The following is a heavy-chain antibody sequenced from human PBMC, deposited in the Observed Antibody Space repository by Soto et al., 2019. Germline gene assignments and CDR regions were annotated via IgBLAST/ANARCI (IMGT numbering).Heavy chain of an antibody. CDR3: ARDGYLDSRGYFTDY. D-gene: IGHD3-22*01. J-gene: IGHJ4*02. CDR1: GGSISSGGYY. V-gene: IGHV4-31*03. CDR2: IYYSGST. Sequence: RSLTCTVSGGSISSGGYYWSWIRQLPGRGLEWVGHIYYSGSTYYNPSLKSRATISLDTSKNQFSLTLFSVTAADTAVYYCARDGYLDSRGYFTDYWGQGTLVTVSS.